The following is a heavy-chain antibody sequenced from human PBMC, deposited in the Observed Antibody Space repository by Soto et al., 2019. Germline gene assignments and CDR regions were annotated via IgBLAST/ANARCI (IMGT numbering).Heavy chain of an antibody. CDR1: GGTFSSYA. CDR3: ASISLTIFGMDV. Sequence: SVKVSCKASGGTFSSYAISWVRQAPGQGLEWMGGIIPIFGTANYAQKFQGRVTITADESISTAYMELSRLRSDDTAVYYCASISLTIFGMDVWGQGTTVTVSS. J-gene: IGHJ6*02. CDR2: IIPIFGTA. D-gene: IGHD3-9*01. V-gene: IGHV1-69*13.